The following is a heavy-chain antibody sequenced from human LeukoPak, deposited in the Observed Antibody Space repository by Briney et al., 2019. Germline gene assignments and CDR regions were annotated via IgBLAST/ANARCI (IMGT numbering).Heavy chain of an antibody. CDR3: ARVFRGVVTSNWFDP. J-gene: IGHJ5*02. V-gene: IGHV4-59*11. D-gene: IGHD2-21*02. CDR1: GGSISGHY. CDR2: IFDNGST. Sequence: SETLSLTCTVSGGSISGHYWTWIRQPPGKGLEWIGDIFDNGSTNFNSSLQSRVTMSLDTSKNQFSLKLSSVTAADTAVYYCARVFRGVVTSNWFDPWGQGALVTVSS.